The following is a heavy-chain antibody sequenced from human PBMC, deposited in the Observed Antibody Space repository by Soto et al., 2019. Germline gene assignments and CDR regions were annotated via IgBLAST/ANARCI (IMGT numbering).Heavy chain of an antibody. CDR2: VSHDGRNT. Sequence: VQLVDSGGGVVQPGRSLRLSCADSGFTFSDYAMHWVRQAPGKGLEWVAVVSHDGRNTHSADSVKGRFTISRDSSKNTVSLEMTSLRAEDTAVCYSAKGGRKWLVTSDFNYWGQGALVTVSS. J-gene: IGHJ4*02. V-gene: IGHV3-30*18. D-gene: IGHD6-19*01. CDR3: AKGGRKWLVTSDFNY. CDR1: GFTFSDYA.